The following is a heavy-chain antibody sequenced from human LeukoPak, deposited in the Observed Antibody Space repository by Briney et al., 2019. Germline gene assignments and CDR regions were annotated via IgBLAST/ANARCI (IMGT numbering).Heavy chain of an antibody. CDR1: GFTFSSYV. V-gene: IGHV3-23*01. J-gene: IGHJ4*02. CDR3: ARGSSSWYFDY. CDR2: ISNSGGST. D-gene: IGHD6-13*01. Sequence: GGSLRLPCAASGFTFSSYVMSWVRQAPGKGLEWVSSISNSGGSTYYADSVKGRFTISRDNSKNTLYLQMNSLRAEDTAVYYCARGSSSWYFDYWGQGTLVTVSS.